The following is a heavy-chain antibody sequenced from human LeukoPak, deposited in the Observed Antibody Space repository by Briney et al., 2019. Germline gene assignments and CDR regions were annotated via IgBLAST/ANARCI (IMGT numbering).Heavy chain of an antibody. Sequence: SETLSLTCTVSGGSISSYYWSWIRQPPGKGLEWIGYIYYSGSTNYNPSLKSRVTISVDTSKNQFSLKLSSVTAADTAVYYCARHLVGESSSWYYHYYGMDVWGQGTTVTVSS. CDR3: ARHLVGESSSWYYHYYGMDV. D-gene: IGHD6-13*01. CDR2: IYYSGST. J-gene: IGHJ6*02. CDR1: GGSISSYY. V-gene: IGHV4-59*08.